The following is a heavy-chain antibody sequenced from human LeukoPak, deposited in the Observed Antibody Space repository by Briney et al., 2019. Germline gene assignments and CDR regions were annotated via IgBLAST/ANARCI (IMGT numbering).Heavy chain of an antibody. CDR2: IYYSGST. CDR3: ARGDFWSGYYTY. CDR1: GGSISSYY. V-gene: IGHV4-59*01. J-gene: IGHJ4*02. Sequence: SETLSLTCTVSGGSISSYYWSWIRQPPGKGLEWIGYIYYSGSTNYNPSLKSRVTISVDTSKNQFSLKLGSVTAADTAVYYCARGDFWSGYYTYWGQGTLVTVSS. D-gene: IGHD3-3*01.